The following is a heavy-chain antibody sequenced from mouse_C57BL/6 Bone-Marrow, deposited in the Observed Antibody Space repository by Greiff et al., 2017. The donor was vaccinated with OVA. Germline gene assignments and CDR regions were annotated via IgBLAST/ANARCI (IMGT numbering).Heavy chain of an antibody. J-gene: IGHJ4*01. D-gene: IGHD1-1*01. V-gene: IGHV1-82*01. Sequence: QVQLQQSGPELVKLGASVKLSCKASGYAFSSSWMNWVKQRPGQGLEWIGRIYPGDGDTNYNGKFKGQATLTADKSSSTAYLHLSSLTSEDAAGDVCEGATDYSMYYGGRGTGATVSA. CDR1: GYAFSSSW. CDR3: EGATDYSMYY. CDR2: IYPGDGDT.